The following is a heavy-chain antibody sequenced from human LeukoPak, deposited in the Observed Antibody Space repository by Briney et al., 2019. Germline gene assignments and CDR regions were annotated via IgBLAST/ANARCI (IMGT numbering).Heavy chain of an antibody. V-gene: IGHV4-4*07. CDR3: ARIPDSGSFWSRIDY. J-gene: IGHJ4*02. CDR2: IYTSGST. Sequence: PSETLSLTCTVAGGSISSYYWSWIRQPAVQCLEWIGRIYTSGSTNYNPSLKSRVTISVDTSKNQISLKLSSVTAADTAVYYCARIPDSGSFWSRIDYWGQGTLVTVSS. CDR1: GGSISSYY. D-gene: IGHD1-26*01.